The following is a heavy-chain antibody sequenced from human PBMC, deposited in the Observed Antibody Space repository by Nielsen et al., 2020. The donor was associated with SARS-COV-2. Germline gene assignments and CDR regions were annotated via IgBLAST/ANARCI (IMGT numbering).Heavy chain of an antibody. Sequence: ASVKVSCKASGYTFTSYAMHWVRQAPGQRLEWMGWINAGNGNTKYSQKFQGRVTITRDTSASTAYMELSSLRSEDTAVYYCARDGSERFLEWLLYRYERIDGMDVWGQGTTVTVSS. CDR3: ARDGSERFLEWLLYRYERIDGMDV. J-gene: IGHJ6*02. CDR2: INAGNGNT. CDR1: GYTFTSYA. V-gene: IGHV1-3*01. D-gene: IGHD3-3*01.